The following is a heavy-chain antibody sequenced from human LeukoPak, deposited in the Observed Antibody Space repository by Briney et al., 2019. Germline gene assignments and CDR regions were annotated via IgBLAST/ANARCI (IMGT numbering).Heavy chain of an antibody. CDR3: ARGGYCSGGSCYPGIDY. CDR1: GFSFSSHW. D-gene: IGHD2-15*01. Sequence: HPGGSLRLSCEASGFSFSSHWMTWVRQAPGKGLEWVSRISASGGSTYYADSVKGRFTISRDNSKNTLYLQMNSLRAEDTAVYYCARGGYCSGGSCYPGIDYWGQGTLVTVSS. CDR2: ISASGGST. J-gene: IGHJ4*02. V-gene: IGHV3-23*01.